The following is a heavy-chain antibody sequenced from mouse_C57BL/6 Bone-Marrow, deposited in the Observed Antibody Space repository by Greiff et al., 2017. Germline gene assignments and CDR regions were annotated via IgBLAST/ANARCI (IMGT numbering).Heavy chain of an antibody. CDR3: ARDLYCYGPDY. J-gene: IGHJ2*01. V-gene: IGHV3-6*01. Sequence: EVKLMESGPGLVKPSQSLSLTCSVTGYSITSGYYWNWIRQFPGNKLEWMGYISYDGSNNYNTSLKNRISITRDTSKNQFFLKLNSVTTEDTATYYGARDLYCYGPDYWGQGTTLTVSS. CDR1: GYSITSGYY. D-gene: IGHD1-1*02. CDR2: ISYDGSN.